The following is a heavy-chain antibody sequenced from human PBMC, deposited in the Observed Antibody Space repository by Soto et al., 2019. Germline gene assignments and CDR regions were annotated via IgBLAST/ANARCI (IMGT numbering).Heavy chain of an antibody. CDR2: MNVYNGHT. D-gene: IGHD6-19*01. CDR3: ARDLSSGWFDP. Sequence: HVQLVQSGAEVKKPGASVKVSCKASGYIFNNYAISWVRQAPGQGLEWMGWMNVYNGHTKYAQKVQGRLTMTTSTYTSTAYMELRNLRSDDTAVYSCARDLSSGWFDPWGQGTLVTVSS. CDR1: GYIFNNYA. J-gene: IGHJ5*02. V-gene: IGHV1-18*01.